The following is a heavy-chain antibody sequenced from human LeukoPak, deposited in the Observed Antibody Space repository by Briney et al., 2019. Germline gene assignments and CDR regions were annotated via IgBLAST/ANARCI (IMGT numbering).Heavy chain of an antibody. CDR1: GFTFSSYN. D-gene: IGHD1-26*01. CDR2: ITSGSSHI. CDR3: ARDPYSGSYGADYYYYMDV. Sequence: GGSLRLACAASGFTFSSYNMNWVRQTPGQGLEWVSSITSGSSHIYYADSVKGRFTISRDNAKSSLYLQMNSLRAEDTAVYYCARDPYSGSYGADYYYYMDVWGKGTTVTISS. J-gene: IGHJ6*03. V-gene: IGHV3-21*01.